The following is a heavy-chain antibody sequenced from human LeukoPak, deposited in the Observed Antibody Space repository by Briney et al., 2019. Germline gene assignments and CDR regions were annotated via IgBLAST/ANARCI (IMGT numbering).Heavy chain of an antibody. V-gene: IGHV1-8*03. J-gene: IGHJ4*02. CDR1: GYTFTTYD. CDR3: ARGAGRIAY. D-gene: IGHD1-26*01. CDR2: MNPNSGYT. Sequence: ASVKVSCKASGYTFTTYDINWVRQATGQGLEWMGWMNPNSGYTGYAQKFQGRVTITRDTSISTPYMELSSLRSEDTAVYYCARGAGRIAYWGQGTLVTVSS.